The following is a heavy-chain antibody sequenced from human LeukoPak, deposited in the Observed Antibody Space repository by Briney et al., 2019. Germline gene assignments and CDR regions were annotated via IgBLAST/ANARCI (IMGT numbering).Heavy chain of an antibody. CDR2: ISSSSSTI. J-gene: IGHJ4*02. CDR3: ARGYYGDYFFDY. D-gene: IGHD4-17*01. Sequence: PGGSLRLSCAASGFTFSSYGMHWVRQAPGKGLEWVSYISSSSSTIYYADSVRGRFTISRESAKNSLYLQMNSLRDEDTAVYYCARGYYGDYFFDYWGQGTLVTVSS. V-gene: IGHV3-48*02. CDR1: GFTFSSYG.